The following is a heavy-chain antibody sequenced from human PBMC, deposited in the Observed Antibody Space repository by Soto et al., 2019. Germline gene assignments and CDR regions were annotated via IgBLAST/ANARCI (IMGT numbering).Heavy chain of an antibody. V-gene: IGHV3-23*01. Sequence: VQLLESGGGLVQPGGSLRLSCAASGFTFSSYAMTWVRQAPGKGLEWVSGLSTSGDTTYYARSVEGRITISRDNPKNTVFLQMNSLRAEDTAMDYCARRLGALVADNVDYWGQGTLVSVS. D-gene: IGHD3-16*01. CDR1: GFTFSSYA. CDR3: ARRLGALVADNVDY. J-gene: IGHJ4*02. CDR2: LSTSGDTT.